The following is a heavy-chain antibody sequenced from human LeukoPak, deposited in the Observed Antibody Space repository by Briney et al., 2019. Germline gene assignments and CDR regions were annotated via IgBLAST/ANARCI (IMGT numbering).Heavy chain of an antibody. CDR3: ARFGFEFYGGDCYDY. CDR1: GYTFTDYY. D-gene: IGHD2-21*02. J-gene: IGHJ4*02. CDR2: INPNSGGT. V-gene: IGHV1-2*02. Sequence: GASVKVSCKASGYTFTDYYIHWVRQAPGQGLEWMGWINPNSGGTNSAQKFQGRVTTTRDTSISTTYMELSRLKSDDTALYFCARFGFEFYGGDCYDYWGQGTLVTVS.